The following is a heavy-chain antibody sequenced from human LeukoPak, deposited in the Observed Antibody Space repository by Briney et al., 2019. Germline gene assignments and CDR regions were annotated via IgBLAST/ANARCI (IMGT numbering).Heavy chain of an antibody. Sequence: GGSLRLSCAASGFAFSTYGMSWVRQAPGKGLEWVSGISGSGATIYYADSVKGRFTISRDNSKNTLYLQMNSLRAEDTAVYYCAKSPGTTGWFDPWGQGTLVTVSS. J-gene: IGHJ5*02. CDR2: ISGSGATI. V-gene: IGHV3-23*01. CDR1: GFAFSTYG. CDR3: AKSPGTTGWFDP. D-gene: IGHD1-1*01.